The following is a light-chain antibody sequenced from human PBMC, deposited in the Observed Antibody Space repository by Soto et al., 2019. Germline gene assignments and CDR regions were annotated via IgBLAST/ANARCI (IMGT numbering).Light chain of an antibody. CDR3: QRRRSWIT. CDR1: QSVDSF. J-gene: IGKJ5*01. V-gene: IGKV3-11*01. CDR2: DAS. Sequence: EIVLTQSPATLSLSPGGRATLSCRANQSVDSFLAWYQQRPGQPPRLLIFDASSRAAGVPARFAGSGSGTDFTLTISSPEPEDFTVYYCQRRRSWITFGQGTRLEIK.